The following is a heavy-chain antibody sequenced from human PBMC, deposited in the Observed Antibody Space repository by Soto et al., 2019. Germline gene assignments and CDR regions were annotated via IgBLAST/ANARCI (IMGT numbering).Heavy chain of an antibody. D-gene: IGHD2-21*01. CDR1: GFAFRSYG. V-gene: IGHV3-21*06. CDR2: ISTSSSAI. CDR3: ARDGADSFDY. Sequence: AGGSLRLSCVASGFAFRSYGMNWVRQAPGKGLEWVSSISTSSSAIYYTDSVKGRFTISRDNARNSLYLQMKSLRAEDTAVYFCARDGADSFDYWGQGTLVTVSS. J-gene: IGHJ4*02.